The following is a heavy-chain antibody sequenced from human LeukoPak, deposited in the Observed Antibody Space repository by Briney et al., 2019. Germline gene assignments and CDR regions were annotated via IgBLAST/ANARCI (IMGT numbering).Heavy chain of an antibody. J-gene: IGHJ4*02. V-gene: IGHV4-61*08. Sequence: SETLSLTCTVSGGSISSGGYYWSWIRQPPGKGLEWIGYIYYSGSTNYNPSLKSRVTISVDTSKNQFSLKLSSVTAADTAVYYCARGWDTAMVPFDYWGQGTLVTVSS. CDR3: ARGWDTAMVPFDY. CDR2: IYYSGST. CDR1: GGSISSGGYY. D-gene: IGHD5-18*01.